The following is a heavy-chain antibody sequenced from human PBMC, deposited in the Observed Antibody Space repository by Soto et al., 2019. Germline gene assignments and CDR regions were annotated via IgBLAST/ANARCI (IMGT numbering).Heavy chain of an antibody. CDR1: GYSFTNQW. D-gene: IGHD2-2*01. J-gene: IGHJ6*02. CDR3: VRLQGSSTRWGYYYYYGMDV. Sequence: GESLKTSWKGSGYSFTNQWISWVRQMPGNGMEWMVRYDPSVANTNYSPSFQDHVTSTADKSISTAYLQWSRLKGSDTAKYSCVRLQGSSTRWGYYYYYGMDVWGQGTTVTVSS. V-gene: IGHV5-10-1*01. CDR2: YDPSVANT.